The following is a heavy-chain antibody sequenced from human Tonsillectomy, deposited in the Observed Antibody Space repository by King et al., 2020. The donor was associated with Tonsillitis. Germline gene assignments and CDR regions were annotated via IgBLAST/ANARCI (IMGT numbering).Heavy chain of an antibody. Sequence: VQLVESGGGLVQPGRSLRLSCTASGFTFGDYAMTWVRQAPGKGLEWVGFLRSAAYGGTTEYAASVKGRFTLSRDDSKSIAYLQMNSLKTEDTAVYYCTRTHDDYFDYWGQGTLVTVSS. CDR3: TRTHDDYFDY. V-gene: IGHV3-49*04. CDR2: LRSAAYGGTT. D-gene: IGHD3-3*01. CDR1: GFTFGDYA. J-gene: IGHJ4*02.